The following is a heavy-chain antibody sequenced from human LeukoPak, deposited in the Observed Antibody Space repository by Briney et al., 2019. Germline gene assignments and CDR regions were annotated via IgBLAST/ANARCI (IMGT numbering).Heavy chain of an antibody. V-gene: IGHV1-8*01. J-gene: IGHJ6*03. CDR3: ARESVPAAMRGYYYYYMDV. Sequence: ASVKVSCKASGYTFTSYDIIWVRQATGQGLEWMGWMNPNSGNTGYAQKFQVRVTMTMNTSISTAYMVLRSLITDDTDVYYCARESVPAAMRGYYYYYMDVWGKGTTVTVSS. CDR2: MNPNSGNT. CDR1: GYTFTSYD. D-gene: IGHD2-2*01.